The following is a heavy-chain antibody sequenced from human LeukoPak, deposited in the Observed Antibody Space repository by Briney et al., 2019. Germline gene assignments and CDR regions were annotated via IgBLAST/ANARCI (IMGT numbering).Heavy chain of an antibody. V-gene: IGHV3-23*01. CDR3: ARVDYDSSPNWFDP. J-gene: IGHJ5*02. CDR1: GFTFSSYA. CDR2: ISGSGGST. Sequence: GGSLRLSCAASGFTFSSYAMSWVRQAPGKGLDRVSAISGSGGSTDYADSVKGRFTIFRDNSKNTLYLQVNSLRAEDTAVYYCARVDYDSSPNWFDPWGQGTLVTVSS. D-gene: IGHD3-22*01.